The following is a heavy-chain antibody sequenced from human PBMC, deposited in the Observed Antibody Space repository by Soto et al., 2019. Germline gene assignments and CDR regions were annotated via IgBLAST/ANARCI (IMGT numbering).Heavy chain of an antibody. Sequence: GGSLRLSCAASGFTFSSYDMSWVRQAPGKGLEWVANIKQGGSKKYYVDSVKGRFTISRDNAKNSLYLQMNSLRAEDTALYYCARVYSAGLDVWGQGTMVTVSS. CDR3: ARVYSAGLDV. CDR2: IKQGGSKK. J-gene: IGHJ3*01. CDR1: GFTFSSYD. D-gene: IGHD6-13*01. V-gene: IGHV3-7*01.